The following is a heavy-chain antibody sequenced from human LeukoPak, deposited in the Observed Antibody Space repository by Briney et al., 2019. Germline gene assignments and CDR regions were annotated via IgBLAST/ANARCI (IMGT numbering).Heavy chain of an antibody. CDR3: AKDSLWFGDRQFNDY. J-gene: IGHJ4*02. D-gene: IGHD3-10*01. Sequence: GGSLRLSCAASGFTFSSYGMHWVRQAPAKGLEWVAVISYDGSNKYYADSVKGRFTISRDNSKNTLYLQMNSLRAEDTAVYYCAKDSLWFGDRQFNDYWGQGTLVTVSS. CDR2: ISYDGSNK. V-gene: IGHV3-30*18. CDR1: GFTFSSYG.